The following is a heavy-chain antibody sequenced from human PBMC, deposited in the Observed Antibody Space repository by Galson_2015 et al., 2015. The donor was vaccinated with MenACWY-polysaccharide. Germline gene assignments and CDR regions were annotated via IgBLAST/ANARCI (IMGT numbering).Heavy chain of an antibody. CDR2: IDSDGSST. D-gene: IGHD2-2*01. Sequence: SLRLSCAASEFTFSRYWMNWVRQAPGKGLVWVSRIDSDGSSTSYADSVKGRFTISRDNAKNTLYLQMNSLRAEDTAVYYCAVHCSSDSSYSPLSRLGVQRTMVTVSS. CDR1: EFTFSRYW. J-gene: IGHJ3*01. V-gene: IGHV3-74*01. CDR3: AVHCSSDSSYSPLSRL.